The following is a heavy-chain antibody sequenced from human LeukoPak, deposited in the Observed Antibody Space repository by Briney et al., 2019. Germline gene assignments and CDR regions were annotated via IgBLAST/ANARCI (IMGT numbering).Heavy chain of an antibody. Sequence: GGSLRLSCAASGFHFSSYAMTWVRQAPGEGLELVSAISGIGGSTYYADSVKGRFTISRDHFKNTLYLQMNSLRDEDTAVYYCYIPYYDTSAYKGYWGQGTLVTVSS. J-gene: IGHJ4*02. CDR3: YIPYYDTSAYKGY. CDR1: GFHFSSYA. V-gene: IGHV3-23*01. CDR2: ISGIGGST. D-gene: IGHD3-22*01.